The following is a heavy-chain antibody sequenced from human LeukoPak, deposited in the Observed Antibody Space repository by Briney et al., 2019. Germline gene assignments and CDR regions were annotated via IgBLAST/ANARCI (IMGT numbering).Heavy chain of an antibody. CDR2: ITGSGGDT. J-gene: IGHJ4*02. D-gene: IGHD6-13*01. Sequence: GGSLRLSCAASGFTFNNYAMSWVRQAPGKGLEWVSGITGSGGDTFYGDSVKGRFTISRDNSKNTLYLQMSSLRAEDTAVYYCAKSRAADTTLLFDYWGQGTLVTVSP. CDR3: AKSRAADTTLLFDY. CDR1: GFTFNNYA. V-gene: IGHV3-23*01.